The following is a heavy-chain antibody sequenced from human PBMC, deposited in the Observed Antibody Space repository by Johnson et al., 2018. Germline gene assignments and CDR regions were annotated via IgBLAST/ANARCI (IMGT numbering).Heavy chain of an antibody. CDR2: ISSSSSYI. CDR3: ARDRDNWNTAFDI. V-gene: IGHV3-21*01. J-gene: IGHJ3*02. D-gene: IGHD1/OR15-1a*01. CDR1: GFTFSSYS. Sequence: VQLVQSGGGLVKPGGSLRLSCAASGFTFSSYSMNWVRQAPGKGLEWVSSISSSSSYIYYADSVKGRFTISRDNAKNSLYLQMNSLRAEDTAVYYCARDRDNWNTAFDIWGQGTMVTVSS.